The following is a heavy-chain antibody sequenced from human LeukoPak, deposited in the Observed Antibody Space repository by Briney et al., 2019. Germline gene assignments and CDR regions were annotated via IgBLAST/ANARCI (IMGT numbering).Heavy chain of an antibody. D-gene: IGHD3-10*01. CDR1: GFTFSSYA. V-gene: IGHV3-23*01. Sequence: GGSLRLSCAASGFTFSSYAMNWVRQAPGKGLEWVSNISGSGRGGSTYYAGSVKGRFTISRDNSKNTLYLQMNSLRTEDTALYYCAKDIYYYGSGAGVDYWGQGTLVTVSS. J-gene: IGHJ4*02. CDR3: AKDIYYYGSGAGVDY. CDR2: ISGSGRGGST.